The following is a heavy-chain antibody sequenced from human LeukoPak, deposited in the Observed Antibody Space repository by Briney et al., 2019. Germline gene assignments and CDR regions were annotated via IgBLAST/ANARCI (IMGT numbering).Heavy chain of an antibody. CDR2: IIGGDATI. CDR3: AKGREYCSGGSCYSL. V-gene: IGHV3-23*01. CDR1: GFPFSTYT. D-gene: IGHD2-15*01. Sequence: PGGSLRLSCAASGFPFSTYTVSWVRQAPGKGLQWVSSIIGGDATIYYADSVKGRFTISRDISKNTLYLQMNSLRAEDTAIYYCAKGREYCSGGSCYSLWGQGTLVTVSS. J-gene: IGHJ4*02.